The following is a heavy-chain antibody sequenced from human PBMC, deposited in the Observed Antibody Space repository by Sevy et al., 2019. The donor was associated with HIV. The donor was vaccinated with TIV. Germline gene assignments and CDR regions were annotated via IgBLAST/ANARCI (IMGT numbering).Heavy chain of an antibody. CDR2: INAGNGNT. CDR3: ARDWNYYGSGAAY. D-gene: IGHD3-10*01. V-gene: IGHV1-3*01. Sequence: VSVKVSCKASGYTFTSYAMHWVRQAPGQRLEWMGWINAGNGNTKYSQKFQGRVTITRDTSASTAYMELSSLRSEDTAVYYCARDWNYYGSGAAYWGQGTLVTVSS. J-gene: IGHJ4*02. CDR1: GYTFTSYA.